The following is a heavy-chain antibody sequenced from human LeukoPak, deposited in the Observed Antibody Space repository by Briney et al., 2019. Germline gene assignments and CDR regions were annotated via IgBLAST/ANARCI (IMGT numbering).Heavy chain of an antibody. V-gene: IGHV3-9*01. Sequence: GRSLRLSCAASGFTFDDYAMHWVRQAPGKGLEWVSGISWNSGSIGYADSVKGRFTISRDNAKNSLYLQMNSLRAEDTALYYCAKESRPGRIAAAGTGAFDIWGQGTMVTVSS. CDR1: GFTFDDYA. J-gene: IGHJ3*02. CDR2: ISWNSGSI. CDR3: AKESRPGRIAAAGTGAFDI. D-gene: IGHD6-13*01.